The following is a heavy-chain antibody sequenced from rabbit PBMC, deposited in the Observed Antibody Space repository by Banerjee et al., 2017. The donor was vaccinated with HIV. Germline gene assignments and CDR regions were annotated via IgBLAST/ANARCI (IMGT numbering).Heavy chain of an antibody. Sequence: QEQLVESGGGLVQPGGSLKLTCKASGFDFSSNAMCWVRQAPGKGLELIACIYTSSGRTWYASWVNGRFTISRSTSLNTVDLKMTSLTAADTATYFCARAQGSYSCFDLWGPGTLVTVS. J-gene: IGHJ4*01. CDR2: IYTSSGRT. V-gene: IGHV1S43*01. CDR1: GFDFSSNA. CDR3: ARAQGSYSCFDL. D-gene: IGHD8-1*01.